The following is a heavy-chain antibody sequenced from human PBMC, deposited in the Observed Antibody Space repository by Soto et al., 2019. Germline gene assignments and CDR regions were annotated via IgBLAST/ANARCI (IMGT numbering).Heavy chain of an antibody. CDR1: GGYISNYY. CDR3: ARAGTATLSDY. Sequence: SETLSLTCTVSGGYISNYYCSWIRQPPGKGLEWIGYMYYSGSTNYNPSLKSRVTISIDTSKNQFSLKLSSVTAADTAVYYCARAGTATLSDYWGQGTLVTVSS. D-gene: IGHD2-15*01. CDR2: MYYSGST. J-gene: IGHJ4*02. V-gene: IGHV4-59*01.